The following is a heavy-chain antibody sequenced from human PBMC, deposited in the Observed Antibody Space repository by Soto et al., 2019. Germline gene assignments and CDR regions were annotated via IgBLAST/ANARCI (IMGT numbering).Heavy chain of an antibody. CDR2: MFPGDSES. J-gene: IGHJ4*02. V-gene: IGHV5-51*01. CDR1: GYKFPDHY. Sequence: GESLKISCKVSGYKFPDHYIAWVRQMPGKGLELMGIMFPGDSESRYAPSFEGQVSFSADTSIDTDFLQWPSLKASDSAIYFCARQGNTWAHLKCWGQGTLVTVSS. CDR3: ARQGNTWAHLKC. D-gene: IGHD3-16*01.